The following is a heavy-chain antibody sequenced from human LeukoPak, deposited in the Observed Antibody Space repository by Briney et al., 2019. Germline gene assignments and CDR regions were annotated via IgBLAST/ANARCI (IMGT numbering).Heavy chain of an antibody. CDR1: GASTSNSGYA. Sequence: PSETLSLTCTVSGASTSNSGYAWAWIRQPPGKGLEWIGSITYSGTTTYNPSPSLKSRVTISADTSKNKYFLQLTSVTAADTAVFYCARETLGTSKIEPWGQGTLVTVSP. V-gene: IGHV4-39*02. D-gene: IGHD3-16*01. J-gene: IGHJ5*02. CDR3: ARETLGTSKIEP. CDR2: ITYSGTT.